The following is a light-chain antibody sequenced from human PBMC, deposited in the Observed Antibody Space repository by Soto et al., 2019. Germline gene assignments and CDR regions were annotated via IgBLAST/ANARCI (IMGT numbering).Light chain of an antibody. CDR3: QQRSNWRT. Sequence: EIVLTQSPATLSLSPGERATLSCRASQSVSSYLAWYQQKPGQAPRLLIYDASSRATGIPARCSGSGSGTYFPLTISSLEPEYFAVYYCQQRSNWRTFGQGTKVEIK. J-gene: IGKJ1*01. V-gene: IGKV3-11*01. CDR1: QSVSSY. CDR2: DAS.